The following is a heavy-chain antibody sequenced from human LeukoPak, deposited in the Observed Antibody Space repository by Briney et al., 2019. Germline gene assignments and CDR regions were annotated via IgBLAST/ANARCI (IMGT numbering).Heavy chain of an antibody. D-gene: IGHD2-2*02. V-gene: IGHV4-38-2*02. Sequence: SETLSLTCTVSGYSISSGHYWGWIRQPPGKGLEWIATISFTGRNTYYNPSLKSRVTISVDTSKDQFSLKLSSATAADTAIYYCAREEGYCSSISCYTNFDSWGQGTLVTVSS. CDR2: ISFTGRNT. CDR3: AREEGYCSSISCYTNFDS. J-gene: IGHJ4*02. CDR1: GYSISSGHY.